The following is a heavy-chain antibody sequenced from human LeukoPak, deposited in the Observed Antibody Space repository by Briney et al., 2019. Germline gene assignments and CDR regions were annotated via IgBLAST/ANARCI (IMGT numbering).Heavy chain of an antibody. Sequence: ASVKVSCKASVYTFTSYYMHWVRQAPGQGLEWMGIINPSGGSTSYAQKFQGRVTMTRDTSTSTVYMELSSLRSEDTAVYYCARDRGANWYFDLWGRGTLVTVSS. CDR1: VYTFTSYY. D-gene: IGHD3-16*01. J-gene: IGHJ2*01. CDR2: INPSGGST. CDR3: ARDRGANWYFDL. V-gene: IGHV1-46*01.